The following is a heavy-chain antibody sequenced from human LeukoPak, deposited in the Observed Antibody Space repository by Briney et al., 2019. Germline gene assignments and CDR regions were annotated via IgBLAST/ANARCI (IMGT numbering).Heavy chain of an antibody. CDR2: ISSSSSSTI. J-gene: IGHJ4*02. Sequence: GGSLRLSCAASGFTFSSYSMNWVRQAPGKGLKWVSYISSSSSSTIYYADSVKGRFTISRDNAKNSLYLQMNSLRAEDTAVYYCARDFYIAAAAGHYFDYWGQGTLVTVSS. CDR3: ARDFYIAAAAGHYFDY. V-gene: IGHV3-48*01. CDR1: GFTFSSYS. D-gene: IGHD6-13*01.